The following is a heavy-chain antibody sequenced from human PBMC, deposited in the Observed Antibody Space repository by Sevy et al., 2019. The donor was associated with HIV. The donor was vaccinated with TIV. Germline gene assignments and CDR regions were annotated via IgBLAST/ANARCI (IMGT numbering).Heavy chain of an antibody. CDR1: GGSISSYY. Sequence: SETLSLTCTVSGGSISSYYWSWIRQPPGKGLEWIGYIFYSGSTYYNPSLKRRVTISVDTSKNQFSLKLTSVTAADTAVYYCATISQQLVGFFDYWGQRTLVTVSS. D-gene: IGHD6-6*01. J-gene: IGHJ4*02. CDR2: IFYSGST. CDR3: ATISQQLVGFFDY. V-gene: IGHV4-59*12.